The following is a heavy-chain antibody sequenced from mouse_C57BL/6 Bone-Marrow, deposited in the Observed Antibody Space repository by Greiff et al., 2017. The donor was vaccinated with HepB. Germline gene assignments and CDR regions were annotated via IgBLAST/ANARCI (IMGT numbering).Heavy chain of an antibody. D-gene: IGHD1-1*01. CDR1: GYTFTSYW. CDR3: ARFATVVVFDY. CDR2: IDPSDSYT. Sequence: QVQLQQSGAELVRPGTSVKLSCKASGYTFTSYWMHWVKQRPGQGLEWIGVIDPSDSYTNYNQKFKGKATLTVDTSSSTAYMQLSSLTSEDSAVYYCARFATVVVFDYWGQGTTLTVSS. V-gene: IGHV1-59*01. J-gene: IGHJ2*01.